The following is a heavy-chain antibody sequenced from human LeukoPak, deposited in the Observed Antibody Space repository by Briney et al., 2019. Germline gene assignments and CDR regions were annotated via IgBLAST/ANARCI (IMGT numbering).Heavy chain of an antibody. CDR2: IDAYNGNA. Sequence: GASVKVSCKASGYTFTTYGISWVRQAPGQGLEWMGWIDAYNGNAKYAQKLQGRVSMTTDTSTSTAYMELRSLRSDDTAVYYCARDYGSGSYRFDYWGQGTLVTASS. CDR3: ARDYGSGSYRFDY. D-gene: IGHD3-10*01. CDR1: GYTFTTYG. V-gene: IGHV1-18*01. J-gene: IGHJ4*02.